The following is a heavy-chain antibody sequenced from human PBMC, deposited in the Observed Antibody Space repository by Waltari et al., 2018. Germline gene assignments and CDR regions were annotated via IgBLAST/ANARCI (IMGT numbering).Heavy chain of an antibody. CDR1: GGSISSTSYY. CDR2: FIYNGNT. D-gene: IGHD2-15*01. V-gene: IGHV4-39*01. J-gene: IGHJ4*02. Sequence: QLQLQESGPGLVKPSETLSLICSISGGSISSTSYYWGWIRQPPGKGLEWIGSFIYNGNTYYNPSLKIRISFFVDTSKNQFLLQLRSVTAADTAMYYCARPGRVGGGSLMGLDYWGQGTLVTVSS. CDR3: ARPGRVGGGSLMGLDY.